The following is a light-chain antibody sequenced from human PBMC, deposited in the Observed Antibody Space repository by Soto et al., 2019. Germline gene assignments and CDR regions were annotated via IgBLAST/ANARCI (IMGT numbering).Light chain of an antibody. CDR1: QSVSSNY. V-gene: IGKV3-20*01. CDR2: GAS. CDR3: QQYGGSPLIT. J-gene: IGKJ5*01. Sequence: EVVLTQSPGTLSLSPGERSTLSCRAGQSVSSNYLAWYQQKPGQAPRLLIYGASRRATGIPDRFSGSGSGTDFSLTISRLEPEDCAVYYCQQYGGSPLITFGQGTLLEIK.